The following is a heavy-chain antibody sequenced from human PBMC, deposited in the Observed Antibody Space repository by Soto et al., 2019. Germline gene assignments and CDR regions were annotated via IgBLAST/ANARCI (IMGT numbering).Heavy chain of an antibody. CDR2: ISGSGGSS. Sequence: PGGSLRLSCAAAGFAFSTYAMTWVRQAPGKGLEWVSVISGSGGSSYYAASVKGRFTISRENSKNTLFLQMNGLRAEDTAVYYCAKVTKRAAAGRYEYYKYGMDVWGQGTTVTVSS. CDR1: GFAFSTYA. D-gene: IGHD6-13*01. CDR3: AKVTKRAAAGRYEYYKYGMDV. V-gene: IGHV3-23*01. J-gene: IGHJ6*02.